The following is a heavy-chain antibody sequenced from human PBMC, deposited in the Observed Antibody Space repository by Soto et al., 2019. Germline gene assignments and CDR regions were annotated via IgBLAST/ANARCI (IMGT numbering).Heavy chain of an antibody. D-gene: IGHD3-22*01. J-gene: IGHJ3*02. Sequence: QVQLVQSGAEVKKPGASVKVSCKASGYTFTSYGISWVRQAPGQGLEWMGWIIAYNGNTNYAQKLQGRVTMTTDTSASTAYMELRSLRSDDTAVYYCARDQGYLGDYYDSSGYWAPHFDIWGQGTMVTVSS. CDR3: ARDQGYLGDYYDSSGYWAPHFDI. CDR1: GYTFTSYG. V-gene: IGHV1-18*04. CDR2: IIAYNGNT.